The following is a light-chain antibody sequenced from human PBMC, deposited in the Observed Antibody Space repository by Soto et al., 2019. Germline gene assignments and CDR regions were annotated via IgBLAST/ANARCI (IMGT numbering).Light chain of an antibody. J-gene: IGLJ2*01. CDR2: KDI. Sequence: SYELTQPSSVSVSPGQTARSTCAGDVLAKNYARWLQQKPGQAPVQVIYKDIERPSGIPERFSGSSSGTTVTLTISGAQVEDEADYYCYSATDNHLVFGGGTKLTVL. CDR3: YSATDNHLV. CDR1: VLAKNY. V-gene: IGLV3-27*01.